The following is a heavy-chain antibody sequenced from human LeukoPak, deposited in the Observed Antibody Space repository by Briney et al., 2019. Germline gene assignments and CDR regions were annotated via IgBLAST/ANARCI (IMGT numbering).Heavy chain of an antibody. J-gene: IGHJ3*02. D-gene: IGHD2-2*02. CDR2: ISWNSANI. Sequence: PGRSLRLSCAASGFTFHDYAMHWVRQAPGKGLEWVSGISWNSANIVYADSVKGRFTISRDNAKNSLYLQMNSLRAEDMALYYCAKDYVAIPGPGAFDIWGQGTMVTVSS. CDR1: GFTFHDYA. CDR3: AKDYVAIPGPGAFDI. V-gene: IGHV3-9*03.